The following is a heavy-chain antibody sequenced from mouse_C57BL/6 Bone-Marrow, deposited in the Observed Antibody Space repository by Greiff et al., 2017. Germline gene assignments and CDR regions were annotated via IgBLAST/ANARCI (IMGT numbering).Heavy chain of an antibody. D-gene: IGHD4-1*01. CDR1: GFNIKDYY. CDR2: IDPEDGET. Sequence: VQLQQSGAELVKPGASVKLSCTASGFNIKDYYMHWVKQRTEQGLEWIGRIDPEDGETKYAPKFPGKATITADTSSNTAYLQLSSLTSEDTAVYYCARRAGTAWFAYWGQGTLVTVSA. V-gene: IGHV14-2*01. J-gene: IGHJ3*01. CDR3: ARRAGTAWFAY.